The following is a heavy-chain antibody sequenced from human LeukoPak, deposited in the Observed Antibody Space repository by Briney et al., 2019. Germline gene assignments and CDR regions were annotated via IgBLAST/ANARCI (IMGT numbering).Heavy chain of an antibody. CDR1: GGSISSSNW. V-gene: IGHV4-4*02. J-gene: IGHJ6*04. D-gene: IGHD2-2*01. CDR3: AVLVVGPFGYYYYGMDV. CDR2: IYHSGST. Sequence: PSETLSLTCAVSGGSISSSNWWSWVRQPPGKGLEWIGEIYHSGSTNYNPSLKSRVTISVDKSKNQFSLKLSSVTAADTAVYYRAVLVVGPFGYYYYGMDVWGKGTTVTVSS.